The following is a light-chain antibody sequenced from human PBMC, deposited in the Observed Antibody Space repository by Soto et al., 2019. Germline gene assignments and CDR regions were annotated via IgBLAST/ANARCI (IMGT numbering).Light chain of an antibody. J-gene: IGKJ4*01. CDR2: SAS. V-gene: IGKV1-39*01. Sequence: DIQMTQSPSSLSASVGDRVTIACRASQNITTFLNWYQQKSGKAPSLLIYSASSLQSGVPPRFSGSGSRTDLNLTIASIQTEDFADYFCKQSYNTPLTVGGGTKLDIK. CDR3: KQSYNTPLT. CDR1: QNITTF.